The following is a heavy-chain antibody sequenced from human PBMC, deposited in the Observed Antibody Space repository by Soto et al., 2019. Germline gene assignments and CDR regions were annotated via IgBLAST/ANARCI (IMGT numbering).Heavy chain of an antibody. J-gene: IGHJ5*02. CDR2: IKPDESEK. D-gene: IGHD4-4*01. V-gene: IGHV3-7*01. CDR3: VRGGSNYAS. Sequence: EVQLVESGGGLVQPGGSLRLSCTASGFTFSDSWMTWVRQAPGKGLEWVARIKPDESEKKYADSVKGRFSISRDNAKNSMYLQMDSVGGEDPAVYYCVRGGSNYASWGQGTLVTVSS. CDR1: GFTFSDSW.